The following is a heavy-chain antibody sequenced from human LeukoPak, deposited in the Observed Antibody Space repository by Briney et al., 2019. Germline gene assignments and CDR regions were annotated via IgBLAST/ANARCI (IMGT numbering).Heavy chain of an antibody. CDR3: ARSHSGSYYQVYAFDI. CDR1: GGSISSGSYY. Sequence: SQTLSLTCTVSGGSISSGSYYWSWIRQPAGKGLEWIGRIYTSGYTNYNPSLRSRVTMSVDTSKNQFPLRLCSVTAADTAVYYCARSHSGSYYQVYAFDIWGQGTMVTVSS. V-gene: IGHV4-61*02. CDR2: IYTSGYT. D-gene: IGHD1-26*01. J-gene: IGHJ3*02.